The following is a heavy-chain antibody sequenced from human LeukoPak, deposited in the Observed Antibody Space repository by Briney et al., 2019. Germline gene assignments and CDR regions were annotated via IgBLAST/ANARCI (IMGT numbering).Heavy chain of an antibody. CDR1: GFTFTSYE. D-gene: IGHD2-2*01. J-gene: IGHJ4*02. V-gene: IGHV3-23*01. Sequence: AGGSLRLSCAASGFTFTSYEFYWVRQAPGKGLEWVSAISAGGGSTFYADSVKGRFTISRDNSKNTLFLQMNSLRVEDTAVYYCAKETKTRGGPIDYWGQGTLVTVSS. CDR3: AKETKTRGGPIDY. CDR2: ISAGGGST.